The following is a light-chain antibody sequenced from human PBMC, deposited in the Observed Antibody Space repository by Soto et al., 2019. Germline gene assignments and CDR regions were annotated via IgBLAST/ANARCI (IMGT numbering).Light chain of an antibody. J-gene: IGKJ2*01. CDR1: QSVGSN. Sequence: ETVMTQSPATLSVSPGERATLSCRASQSVGSNLAWYQQKPGQAPRLLIHGVSTRATGIPDRFSGSGSGTDFTLTISRLEPEDFAVYYCQQYVTSPYIFGQGTKLEIK. V-gene: IGKV3D-15*01. CDR3: QQYVTSPYI. CDR2: GVS.